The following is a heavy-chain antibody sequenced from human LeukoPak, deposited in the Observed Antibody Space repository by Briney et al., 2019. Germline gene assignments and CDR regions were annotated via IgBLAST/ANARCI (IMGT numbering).Heavy chain of an antibody. CDR2: FDPENGET. CDR1: GYTLTELS. J-gene: IGHJ4*02. D-gene: IGHD3-10*01. V-gene: IGHV1-24*01. CDR3: ATLLVRGITQFDY. Sequence: RASVKVSSKVSGYTLTELSMHWVRQAPGKGLEWMGGFDPENGETIYAQKFQGKVTMTEDTSTDTAYMELSSLRSEDTAVYYCATLLVRGITQFDYWGQGTLVTVSS.